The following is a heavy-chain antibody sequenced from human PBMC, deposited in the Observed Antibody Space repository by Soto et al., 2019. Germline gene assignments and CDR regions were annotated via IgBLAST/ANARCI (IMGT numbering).Heavy chain of an antibody. CDR3: AKDLRRLVVLNYFAY. V-gene: IGHV3-23*01. J-gene: IGHJ4*02. CDR1: GFTFSSYA. Sequence: PGGSLRLACAASGFTFSSYAMSWVRQAPGKGLEWVSAISGSGGSTYYADSVKGRFTISRDNSKNTLYLQMNSLRAEDTAVYYCAKDLRRLVVLNYFAYWGQGTLVTVSS. CDR2: ISGSGGST. D-gene: IGHD2-8*02.